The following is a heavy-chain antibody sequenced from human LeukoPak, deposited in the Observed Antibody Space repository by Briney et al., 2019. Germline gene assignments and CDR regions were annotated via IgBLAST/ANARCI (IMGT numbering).Heavy chain of an antibody. CDR2: IWYDGSNK. Sequence: GGSLRLSCAASGFTFSSYAMSWVRQAPGKGLEWVAVIWYDGSNKYYADSVKGRFTISRDNSKNTLYLQMNSLRAEDTAVYYCAREGWILRGYFDYWGQGTLVTVSS. CDR3: AREGWILRGYFDY. CDR1: GFTFSSYA. V-gene: IGHV3-33*08. D-gene: IGHD5-18*01. J-gene: IGHJ4*02.